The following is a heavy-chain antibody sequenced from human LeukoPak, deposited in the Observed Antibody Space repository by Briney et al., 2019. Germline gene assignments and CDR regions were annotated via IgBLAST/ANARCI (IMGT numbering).Heavy chain of an antibody. CDR1: GYSISSSNW. CDR2: IHYSGST. D-gene: IGHD3-9*01. Sequence: SDTLSLTCAVSGYSISSSNWWGWIRQSPGNGLEWIGYIHYSGSTNYNPSLESRVTMSLDTSRNQFSLKLRSVNALDTAVYYCARGYFDYLRGPDYWGLGTLVTVSS. CDR3: ARGYFDYLRGPDY. J-gene: IGHJ4*02. V-gene: IGHV4-28*06.